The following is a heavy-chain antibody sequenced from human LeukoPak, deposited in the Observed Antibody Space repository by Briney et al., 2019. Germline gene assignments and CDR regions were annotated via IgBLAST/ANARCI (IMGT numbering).Heavy chain of an antibody. CDR3: ARTGNDDFDY. Sequence: GGSLRLSCAASGFTFGSYSMNWVRQAPGKGLEWVSYISSSSSTIYYADSVKGRFTISRDNAKNSLYLQMNSLRAEDTAVYCCARTGNDDFDYWGQGTLVTVSS. D-gene: IGHD1-1*01. V-gene: IGHV3-48*01. CDR1: GFTFGSYS. CDR2: ISSSSSTI. J-gene: IGHJ4*02.